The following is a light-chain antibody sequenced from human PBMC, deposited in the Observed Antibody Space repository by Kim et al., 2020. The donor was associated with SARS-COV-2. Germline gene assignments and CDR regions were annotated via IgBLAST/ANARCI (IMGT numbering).Light chain of an antibody. Sequence: EIVLTQSPGTLSLSPGERATLSCRASQSVNSNFLAWYQHKPGQAPRLLIYDASSRATGIPDRFRGSGSGTDFTLTISRLEPEDFVVYYCQQYGSSPTFGQGTRLEIK. V-gene: IGKV3-20*01. CDR1: QSVNSNF. J-gene: IGKJ5*01. CDR2: DAS. CDR3: QQYGSSPT.